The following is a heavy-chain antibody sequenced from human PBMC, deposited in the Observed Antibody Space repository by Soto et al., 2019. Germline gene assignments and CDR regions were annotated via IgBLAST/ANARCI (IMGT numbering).Heavy chain of an antibody. Sequence: QVQLVQSGAEVKKPGASVTVSCKASGDTLSDYYIQWVRQAPGQGLERMGWINPNSGEPNYAQKFQGRVTMRRDTSINTAYMELRWLRSEDTAVYYCTREGGGIAAAGAGNDAFDIWGQGTKVTVSS. D-gene: IGHD6-13*01. CDR2: INPNSGEP. CDR1: GDTLSDYY. J-gene: IGHJ3*02. V-gene: IGHV1-2*02. CDR3: TREGGGIAAAGAGNDAFDI.